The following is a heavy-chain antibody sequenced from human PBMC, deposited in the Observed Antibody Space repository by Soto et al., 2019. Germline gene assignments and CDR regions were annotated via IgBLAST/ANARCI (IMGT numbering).Heavy chain of an antibody. CDR3: AIRRLYSSSWYNYYYGMDV. D-gene: IGHD6-13*01. J-gene: IGHJ6*02. CDR2: ISGSGGST. Sequence: EVQLLESGGGLVQPGGSLRLSCAASGFTFSSYAMSWVRQAPGKGLEWVSAISGSGGSTYYADSVKGRFTISRDNSKNTLYLQMNSLRAEDTAVYYCAIRRLYSSSWYNYYYGMDVWGQGTTVTVSS. CDR1: GFTFSSYA. V-gene: IGHV3-23*01.